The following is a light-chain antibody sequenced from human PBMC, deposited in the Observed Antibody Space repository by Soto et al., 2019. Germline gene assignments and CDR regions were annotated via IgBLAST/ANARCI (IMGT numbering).Light chain of an antibody. CDR1: KLGDKY. CDR2: QDS. Sequence: SYELTQPPSVSVSPGQTASITCSGDKLGDKYACWYQQKPGQSPVLVIYQDSKRPSGIPERFSGSNSGNTATLIISGTQAMDEADYYGQAWDSSILFVTGTKLTVL. CDR3: QAWDSSIL. J-gene: IGLJ1*01. V-gene: IGLV3-1*01.